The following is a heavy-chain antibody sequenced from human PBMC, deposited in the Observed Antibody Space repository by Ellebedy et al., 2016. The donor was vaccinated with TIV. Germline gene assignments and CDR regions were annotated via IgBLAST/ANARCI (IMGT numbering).Heavy chain of an antibody. Sequence: GESLKISCVASGFTLSNYAMSSVRLGPGKRLEWVAAISGSDGSTHYADSVKGRFTISRDNSKNTLYLQMGRLTAEDTAVYSCAKSGGDSCWGQGTLVSVSS. V-gene: IGHV3-23*01. CDR1: GFTLSNYA. CDR3: AKSGGDSC. J-gene: IGHJ4*02. D-gene: IGHD2-21*02. CDR2: ISGSDGST.